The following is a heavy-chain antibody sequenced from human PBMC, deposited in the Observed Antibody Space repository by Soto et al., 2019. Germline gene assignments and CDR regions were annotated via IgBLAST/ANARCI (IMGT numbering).Heavy chain of an antibody. Sequence: ASVKVSCKASGYTFTSYGIHWVRQAPGQRLEWMGWINAANGDTKYSPKFQGRVTITRDTSASTAYMDHCVRRHVSATGIDWFEALGEGTLVTVSS. CDR1: GYTFTSYG. J-gene: IGHJ5*02. CDR2: INAANGDT. CDR3: FEA. D-gene: IGHD6-13*01. V-gene: IGHV1-3*01.